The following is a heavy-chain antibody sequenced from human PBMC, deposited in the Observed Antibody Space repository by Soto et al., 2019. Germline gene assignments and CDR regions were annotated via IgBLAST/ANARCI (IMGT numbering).Heavy chain of an antibody. CDR3: ARSVFP. V-gene: IGHV4-31*03. Sequence: QVQLQESGPGLVKPSQTLSLTCTVSGGSISSGGYYWSWIRQHPGKGLEWIGYIYYSGSTYYNPSLESRVTISIDTSKTQFYLKVTSMTAADTAVYYCARSVFPWCQGTLVSGSS. J-gene: IGHJ5*02. CDR2: IYYSGST. CDR1: GGSISSGGYY.